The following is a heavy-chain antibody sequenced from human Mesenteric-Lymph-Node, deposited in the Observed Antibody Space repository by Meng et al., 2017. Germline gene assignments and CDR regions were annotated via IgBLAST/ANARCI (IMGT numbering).Heavy chain of an antibody. V-gene: IGHV4-59*01. D-gene: IGHD3-10*01. CDR3: ASRTEFGTYGGSWYFDL. Sequence: GSLRLSCTVSGGSISSYYWSWIRQPPGKGLEWIGYIYYSGSTNYNPSLKSRVTISVDTSKNQFSLKLSSVTAADTAVYYCASRTEFGTYGGSWYFDLWGRGTLVTVSS. J-gene: IGHJ2*01. CDR2: IYYSGST. CDR1: GGSISSYY.